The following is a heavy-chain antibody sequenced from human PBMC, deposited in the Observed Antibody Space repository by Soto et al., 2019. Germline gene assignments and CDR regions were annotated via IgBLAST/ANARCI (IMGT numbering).Heavy chain of an antibody. J-gene: IGHJ6*01. V-gene: IGHV3-15*01. CDR2: IKSKTDGGTT. CDR3: TTGGEDSSSWYRTYYYYGMDV. Sequence: PMRLCWTAAEVTFINACMRWVRQAPGKGLEWVGLIKSKTDGGTTDYAAPVKGRFTISRDDSKNTLYLQMNSLKTEDTAVYYCTTGGEDSSSWYRTYYYYGMDVWGQGTTVPGSS. D-gene: IGHD6-13*01. CDR1: EVTFINAC.